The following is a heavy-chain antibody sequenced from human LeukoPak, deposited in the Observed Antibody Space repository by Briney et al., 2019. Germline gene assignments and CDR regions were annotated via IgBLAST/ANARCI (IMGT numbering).Heavy chain of an antibody. CDR1: GGTFINDA. CDR2: IIPIFGPT. D-gene: IGHD2-8*02. Sequence: SVKVSCKASGGTFINDAISWMRQAPGQGLEWMGGIIPIFGPTNYAQNFKGRVTITADESMSTTYMEVSSLRSEDTAVYYCARESWSPPYYYYFGLDVWGQGTTVTVSS. CDR3: ARESWSPPYYYYFGLDV. V-gene: IGHV1-69*13. J-gene: IGHJ6*02.